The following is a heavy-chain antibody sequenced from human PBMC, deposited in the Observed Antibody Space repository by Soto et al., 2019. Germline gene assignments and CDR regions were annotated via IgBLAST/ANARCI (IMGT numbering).Heavy chain of an antibody. CDR1: GFTFSGSA. Sequence: ESGGGLVQPGGSLKLSCAASGFTFSGSAMHWVRQASGKGLEWVGRIRSKANSYATAYAASVKGRFTISRDDSKNTAYLQMNSLKTEDTAVYYCTLYVTTSAFDIWGQGTMVTVSS. CDR2: IRSKANSYAT. D-gene: IGHD4-17*01. V-gene: IGHV3-73*01. J-gene: IGHJ3*02. CDR3: TLYVTTSAFDI.